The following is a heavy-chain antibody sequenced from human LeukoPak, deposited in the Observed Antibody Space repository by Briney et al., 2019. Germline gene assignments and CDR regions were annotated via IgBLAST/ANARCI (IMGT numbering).Heavy chain of an antibody. CDR2: LYSDGNT. D-gene: IGHD1-14*01. Sequence: GGSLRLSCAASGITVITNDMTWVRQAPGKGLEWVSVLYSDGNTKYADSVQGRFTISRDNSKNTLYLEMNSLSPDDTAVYYCARGVEPLAVNTLAYWGQGTLVTVSS. V-gene: IGHV3-53*01. CDR3: ARGVEPLAVNTLAY. J-gene: IGHJ4*02. CDR1: GITVITND.